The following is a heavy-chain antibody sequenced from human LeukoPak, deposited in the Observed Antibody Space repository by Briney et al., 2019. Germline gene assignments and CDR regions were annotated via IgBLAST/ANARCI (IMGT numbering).Heavy chain of an antibody. CDR2: ISSSGSTI. D-gene: IGHD3-9*01. CDR3: ARDRDLILTGWYYYYGMDV. V-gene: IGHV3-11*01. Sequence: GGSLRLSCAASGFTFSDYYMSWIRQAPGKGLEWVSYISSSGSTIYYADSVKGRFTISRDNAKNSLYLQMNSLRAEDTAVYYCARDRDLILTGWYYYYGMDVWGQGTTVTVSS. J-gene: IGHJ6*02. CDR1: GFTFSDYY.